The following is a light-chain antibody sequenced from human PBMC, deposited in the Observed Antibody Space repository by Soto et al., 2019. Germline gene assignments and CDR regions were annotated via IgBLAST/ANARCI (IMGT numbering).Light chain of an antibody. J-gene: IGLJ1*01. CDR3: SSYAGSNNFV. Sequence: QSVLTQPPSASGSPGQSVTISCTGTSSDVGGYNNVSWYQQHPGKAPKLMIYEVSKRPSGVPDRFSGSKSGNTASLTVSGLQAEDEADYYCSSYAGSNNFVFGPGTKVTVL. CDR2: EVS. V-gene: IGLV2-8*01. CDR1: SSDVGGYNN.